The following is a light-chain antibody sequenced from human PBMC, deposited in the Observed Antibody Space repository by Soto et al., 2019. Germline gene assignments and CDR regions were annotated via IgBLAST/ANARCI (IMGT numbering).Light chain of an antibody. CDR2: DNN. J-gene: IGLJ2*01. V-gene: IGLV1-51*01. Sequence: QSVLTQPPSVSTSPGQKVTISCSRSSSNIGNNYVSWYQQLPGTAPKLLIYDNNKRPSGIPDRFSGSKSGTSATLDITGLQTGDEADYYCGTWDSSLSAGEVFGGGTKLTVL. CDR3: GTWDSSLSAGEV. CDR1: SSNIGNNY.